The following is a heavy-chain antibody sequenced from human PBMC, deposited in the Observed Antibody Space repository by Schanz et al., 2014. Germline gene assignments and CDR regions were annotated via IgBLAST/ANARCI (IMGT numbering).Heavy chain of an antibody. CDR2: VSASGGGP. CDR3: ARGIITMVRGGDVGAFDI. CDR1: GFTFSSYA. V-gene: IGHV3-23*04. J-gene: IGHJ3*02. Sequence: EVQLVESGGGMVQPGRSRRLSCAASGFTFSSYAMHWVRQAPGKGLEWVSLVSASGGGPFYADSVKGRFTISRDNSKNALYLQMDSLRAEDTAVYYCARGIITMVRGGDVGAFDIWGQGTTXTVSS. D-gene: IGHD3-10*01.